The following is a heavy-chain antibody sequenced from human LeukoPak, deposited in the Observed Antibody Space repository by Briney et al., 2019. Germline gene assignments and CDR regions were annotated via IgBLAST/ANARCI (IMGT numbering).Heavy chain of an antibody. CDR2: MNPNSGNT. CDR1: GYTFTSYG. J-gene: IGHJ4*02. Sequence: ASVKVSCKASGYTFTSYGISWVRQATGQGLEWMGWMNPNSGNTGYAQKSQGRVTITRNTSISTAYMELSSLRSEDTAVYYCARGVRGPYGSGSYVDYWGQGTLVTVSS. CDR3: ARGVRGPYGSGSYVDY. V-gene: IGHV1-8*03. D-gene: IGHD3-10*01.